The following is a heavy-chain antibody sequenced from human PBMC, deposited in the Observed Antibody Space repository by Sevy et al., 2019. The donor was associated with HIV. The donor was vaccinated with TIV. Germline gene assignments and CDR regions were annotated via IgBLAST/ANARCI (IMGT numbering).Heavy chain of an antibody. J-gene: IGHJ4*02. Sequence: GGSLRLSCSASGINFRNSIFHWVRQAPGKGLEWVAVIWYDGSNKEYADSVKGRFTISRDNSKNTLYLQMNSLRAEDTAVYYCARESIAVAGIGYYFKYWGQGTLVTVSS. CDR3: ARESIAVAGIGYYFKY. V-gene: IGHV3-33*08. CDR2: IWYDGSNK. D-gene: IGHD6-19*01. CDR1: GINFRNSI.